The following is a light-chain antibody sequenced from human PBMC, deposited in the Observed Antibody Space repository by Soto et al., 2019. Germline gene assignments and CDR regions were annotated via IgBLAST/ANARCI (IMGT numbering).Light chain of an antibody. CDR2: GAS. Sequence: EIVMTQSPATLSVSPGERATLSCRASQSVSSNLAWYQQKPGQAPRLLIYGASTRATGIPARFSGSGSGTEFTLTISSLXXEXXXXXXCQQYNNWPQTFGGGTKVXIK. CDR3: QQYNNWPQT. V-gene: IGKV3-15*01. J-gene: IGKJ4*01. CDR1: QSVSSN.